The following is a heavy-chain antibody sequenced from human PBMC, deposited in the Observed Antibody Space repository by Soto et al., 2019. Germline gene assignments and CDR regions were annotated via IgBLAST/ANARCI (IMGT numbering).Heavy chain of an antibody. Sequence: SETLSLTGTISCGSISGYYWTWIRQSPGRGLYYIGYIYGGSTNYXXSLNRRVXXSVDTSKNQFSLKLSAVTAADTAVYYCARIYYDSSGLDIWGQGTMVTVS. V-gene: IGHV4-59*08. CDR3: ARIYYDSSGLDI. J-gene: IGHJ3*02. CDR1: CGSISGYY. D-gene: IGHD3-22*01. CDR2: IYGGST.